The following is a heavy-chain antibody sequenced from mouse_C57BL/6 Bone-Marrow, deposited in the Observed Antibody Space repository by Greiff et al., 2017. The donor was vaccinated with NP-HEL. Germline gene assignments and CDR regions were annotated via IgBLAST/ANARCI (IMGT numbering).Heavy chain of an antibody. CDR2: INPGSGGT. J-gene: IGHJ2*01. V-gene: IGHV1-54*01. CDR3: ARLGFYYFDY. CDR1: GYAFTNYL. Sequence: QVQLQQSGAELVRPGTSVKVSCKASGYAFTNYLMEWVKQRPGQGLEWIGVINPGSGGTNYNEKFKGKATLTADKSSSTAYMQLSSLTSEDSAVYFCARLGFYYFDYWGQGTTLTVSS.